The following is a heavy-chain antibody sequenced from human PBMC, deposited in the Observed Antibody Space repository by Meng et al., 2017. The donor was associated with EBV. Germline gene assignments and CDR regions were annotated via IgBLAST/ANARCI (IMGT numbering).Heavy chain of an antibody. Sequence: QLQLYQSGPGLVKPSETLSLTCTVAGDSLSSRSYYWGWIRQSPGKGLEWIGNVYYSGNSHYNPSLKSRVTISVDTSKNQFYLKLISVTAADTAVYFCARVSFYDYWSGYSFNWFDPWGQGTLVNVSS. D-gene: IGHD3-3*01. CDR1: GDSLSSRSYY. CDR3: ARVSFYDYWSGYSFNWFDP. V-gene: IGHV4-39*01. J-gene: IGHJ5*02. CDR2: VYYSGNS.